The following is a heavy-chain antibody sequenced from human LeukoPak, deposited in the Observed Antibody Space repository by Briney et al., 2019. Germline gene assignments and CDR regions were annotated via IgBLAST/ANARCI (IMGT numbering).Heavy chain of an antibody. D-gene: IGHD3-10*01. J-gene: IGHJ4*02. CDR2: IKQDGSEK. Sequence: GGSLRLPYAASGFSFSTYWMSWVRQAPGKGLQWVANIKQDGSEKNYVDSVKGRFTISRDNAKNSLYLQMNSLRAEDTAVYYCARARLTLAREVIIKADYWGQGILVTVSS. CDR3: ARARLTLAREVIIKADY. CDR1: GFSFSTYW. V-gene: IGHV3-7*03.